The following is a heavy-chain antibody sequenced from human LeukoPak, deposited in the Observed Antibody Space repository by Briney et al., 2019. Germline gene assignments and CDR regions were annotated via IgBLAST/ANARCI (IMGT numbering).Heavy chain of an antibody. CDR3: AKAGSWYPVWFDP. V-gene: IGHV3-23*01. J-gene: IGHJ5*02. D-gene: IGHD6-13*01. CDR2: ISGSGGST. Sequence: GGSLRLSCAASGFTLSSYAMSWIRQAPGKGLEWVSAISGSGGSTYYADSVKGRFTISRDNSKNTLYLQMNSLRAEDTAVYYCAKAGSWYPVWFDPWGQGTLVTVSS. CDR1: GFTLSSYA.